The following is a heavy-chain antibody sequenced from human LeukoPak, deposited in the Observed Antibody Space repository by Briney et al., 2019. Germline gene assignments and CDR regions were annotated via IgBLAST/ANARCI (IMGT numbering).Heavy chain of an antibody. CDR2: IYYSGST. V-gene: IGHV4-39*07. J-gene: IGHJ6*03. Sequence: SETLSLTCTVSGGSISSSSYYWGWIRQPPGKGLEWIGSIYYSGSTYYNPSLKSRVTISVDTSKNQFSLKLSSVTAADTAVYYCARATSLYYYMDVWGKGTTVTVSS. CDR1: GGSISSSSYY. CDR3: ARATSLYYYMDV. D-gene: IGHD3-16*01.